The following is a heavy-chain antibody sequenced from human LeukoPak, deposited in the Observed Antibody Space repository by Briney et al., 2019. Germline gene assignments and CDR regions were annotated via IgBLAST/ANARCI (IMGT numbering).Heavy chain of an antibody. V-gene: IGHV1-24*01. J-gene: IGHJ4*02. CDR1: GYTLTELS. Sequence: ASVKVSCKVSGYTLTELSMHWVRQAPGKGLEWMGGFDPEDGETIYAQKFQGRVTMTEDTSTDTAYMELSSLRSEDTAVYYCATVRYSSSWGVTIFDYWGQGTLVTVSS. CDR2: FDPEDGET. D-gene: IGHD6-13*01. CDR3: ATVRYSSSWGVTIFDY.